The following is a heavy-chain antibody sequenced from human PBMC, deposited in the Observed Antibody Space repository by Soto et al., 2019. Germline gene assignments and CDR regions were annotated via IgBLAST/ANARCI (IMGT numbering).Heavy chain of an antibody. CDR3: ARQYPLAAAGIDY. CDR2: IYPGDSDT. J-gene: IGHJ4*02. Sequence: XESLKISCQCSGYSFTSYWIGLVLQMPGKGLEWMGIIYPGDSDTRYSPSFQGQVTISADKSISTAYLQWSSLKASDTAMYYCARQYPLAAAGIDYWGQGTLVTVSS. V-gene: IGHV5-51*01. CDR1: GYSFTSYW. D-gene: IGHD6-13*01.